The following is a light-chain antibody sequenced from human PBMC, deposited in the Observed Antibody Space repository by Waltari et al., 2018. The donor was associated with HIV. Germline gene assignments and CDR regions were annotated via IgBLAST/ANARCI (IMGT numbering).Light chain of an antibody. V-gene: IGKV1-39*01. Sequence: DIQMTQSPSSLYASVGDRVTISCRASQSISSHLNWFQQKPGKPPKLLIYLASRLQNGVPSRFSGGGSGTDFTLTISSLQPEDFANYYCQQSYSTPRYTFGQGTKLEIK. CDR2: LAS. J-gene: IGKJ2*01. CDR1: QSISSH. CDR3: QQSYSTPRYT.